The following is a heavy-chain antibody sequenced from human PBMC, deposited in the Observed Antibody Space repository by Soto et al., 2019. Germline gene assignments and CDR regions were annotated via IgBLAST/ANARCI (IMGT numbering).Heavy chain of an antibody. J-gene: IGHJ4*02. CDR3: AREGYGLVY. Sequence: PSETLSLTCTVSGGSTSSGGFYWSWIRQHPGKDLEWIGYIYYSGTTHYNPSLKSRVTISVDTSKNQFSLKLSSVTAADTAVYYCAREGYGLVYWGQGTLVTVSS. D-gene: IGHD5-18*01. CDR1: GGSTSSGGFY. V-gene: IGHV4-30-4*08. CDR2: IYYSGTT.